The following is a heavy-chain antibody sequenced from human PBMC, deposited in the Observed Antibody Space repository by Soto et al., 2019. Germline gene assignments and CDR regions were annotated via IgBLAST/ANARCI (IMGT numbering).Heavy chain of an antibody. Sequence: QIQLVESGGGVVQPGGSLRLSCSASGFSFGSFGMHWVRQAPGEGLEWVAVISRDGSNIFYGDSVKGRFTLSRDNSRNTVYLQKSSTRDEDTALYYCARGNLSFDFASWGQGTVVIVSS. V-gene: IGHV3-30*03. CDR3: ARGNLSFDFAS. J-gene: IGHJ4*02. CDR2: ISRDGSNI. CDR1: GFSFGSFG.